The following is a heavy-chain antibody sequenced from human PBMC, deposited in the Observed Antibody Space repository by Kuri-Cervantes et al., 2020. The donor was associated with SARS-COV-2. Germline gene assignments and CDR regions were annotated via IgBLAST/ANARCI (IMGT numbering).Heavy chain of an antibody. J-gene: IGHJ4*02. Sequence: GSLRLSCTVSGGSISSSSYYWGWIRQPPGKGLEWIGSIYYSGSTNYKPSLKSRVTISVDTSKNQFSLKLNSVTAADTAVYYCARVKTIFGVAPFDYWGQGTLVTVSS. CDR3: ARVKTIFGVAPFDY. CDR1: GGSISSSSYY. V-gene: IGHV4-39*01. D-gene: IGHD3-3*01. CDR2: IYYSGST.